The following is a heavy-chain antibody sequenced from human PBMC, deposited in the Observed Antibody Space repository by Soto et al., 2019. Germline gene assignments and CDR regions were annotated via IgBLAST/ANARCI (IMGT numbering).Heavy chain of an antibody. Sequence: XXSLRLSCAASGFTFARHNKHWVPQAPGKGLQWVSTITDSGGRTYYADSVKGRFTISRDNSKNTLSLQMNNLRDEDTAIYYCAKDLGSSSPNWFDPWGPGTLVTVSS. D-gene: IGHD6-6*01. CDR1: GFTFARHN. V-gene: IGHV3-23*01. J-gene: IGHJ5*02. CDR2: ITDSGGRT. CDR3: AKDLGSSSPNWFDP.